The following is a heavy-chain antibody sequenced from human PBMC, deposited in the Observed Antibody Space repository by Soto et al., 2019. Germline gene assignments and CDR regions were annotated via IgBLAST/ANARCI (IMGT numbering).Heavy chain of an antibody. CDR1: GYTFTRFD. CDR3: TRGQGNH. V-gene: IGHV1-8*01. J-gene: IGHJ4*02. CDR2: MNPYSGNT. Sequence: ASVKVSGKASGYTFTRFDIYWVRQASGQGLEWMGWMNPYSGNTGFVEKFQDRVAMTRDISINTAYLELSSLRSEDTAVYYCTRGQGNHWGQGSLVTV.